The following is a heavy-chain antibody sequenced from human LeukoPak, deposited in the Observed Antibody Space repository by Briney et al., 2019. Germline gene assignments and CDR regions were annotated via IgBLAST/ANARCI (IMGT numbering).Heavy chain of an antibody. CDR3: AGELDRIQDLDS. V-gene: IGHV3-21*01. CDR2: INNSGDDK. D-gene: IGHD1-1*01. Sequence: PGGSLRLSCAASGYTFSCCSMNWVRQAPGKGLEWLSSINNSGDDKYHADSVQGRFTISRDNAKNSLYLPMNNLRAEDTAVYYCAGELDRIQDLDSWGQGTQVTVPS. CDR1: GYTFSCCS. J-gene: IGHJ4*02.